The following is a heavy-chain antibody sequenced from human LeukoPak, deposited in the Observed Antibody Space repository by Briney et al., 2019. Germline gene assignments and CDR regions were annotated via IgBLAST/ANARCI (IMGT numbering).Heavy chain of an antibody. CDR3: ARDTLTTSPFDY. D-gene: IGHD3-22*01. CDR1: GGTFSSYA. V-gene: IGHV1-69*04. CDR2: IIPILGIA. Sequence: SVKVSCKASGGTFSSYAISWVRQAPGQGLEWMGRIIPILGIANYAQKFQGRVTMTRDTSISTAYMELSRLRSDDTAVFYCARDTLTTSPFDYWGQGTLVTVSS. J-gene: IGHJ4*02.